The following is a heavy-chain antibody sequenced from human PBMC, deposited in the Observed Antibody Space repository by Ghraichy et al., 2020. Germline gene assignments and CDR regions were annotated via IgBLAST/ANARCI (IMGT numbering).Heavy chain of an antibody. CDR1: GYTFTSYS. J-gene: IGHJ5*02. CDR2: ISAYNGNK. CDR3: ARDHSSGEQNWFGP. V-gene: IGHV1-18*01. D-gene: IGHD6-19*01. Sequence: ASVKVSCKASGYTFTSYSFNWVRQAPGQGLEWMGWISAYNGNKNYAQKFQGRVTMTTDTSTSTAYMELRSLRSDDTAVYYCARDHSSGEQNWFGPWGQGTLVTVPS.